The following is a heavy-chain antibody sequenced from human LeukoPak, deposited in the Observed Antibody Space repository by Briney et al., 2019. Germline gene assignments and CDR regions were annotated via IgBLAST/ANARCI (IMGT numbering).Heavy chain of an antibody. V-gene: IGHV4-31*03. CDR3: ARDYVGAPQTGNFDY. Sequence: SETLSLTCTVSGGSISSGGYYWSWIRQHPGKGLEWIGYIYYSGSTYYNPSLKSRVTISVDTSKNQFSLKLSSVTAADTAVYYCARDYVGAPQTGNFDYWGQGTLVTVSS. D-gene: IGHD1-26*01. CDR2: IYYSGST. CDR1: GGSISSGGYY. J-gene: IGHJ4*02.